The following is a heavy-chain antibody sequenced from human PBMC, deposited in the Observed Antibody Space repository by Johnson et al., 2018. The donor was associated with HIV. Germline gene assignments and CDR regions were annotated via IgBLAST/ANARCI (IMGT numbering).Heavy chain of an antibody. CDR3: VKEAITMEVDI. Sequence: QVQLVESGGGVVQPGRSLRLSCAASGFPFSNYGMHWVRQAPGTGLEWVSVIWFDGSSKYYADSVKGRFTISRDNSKNTLYLQMDSLRADDTAVYYCVKEAITMEVDIWGQGTTVTVSS. V-gene: IGHV3-33*06. J-gene: IGHJ3*02. D-gene: IGHD3-10*01. CDR2: IWFDGSSK. CDR1: GFPFSNYG.